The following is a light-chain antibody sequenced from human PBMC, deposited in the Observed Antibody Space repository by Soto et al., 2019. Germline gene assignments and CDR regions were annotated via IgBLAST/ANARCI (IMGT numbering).Light chain of an antibody. Sequence: QSVLTQPPSVSGAPGQRITISCTGSSSNIGAPYDVHWYQQLPGTAPKLIIYGNSHRPSGIPDRFSGSKSGTSATLAITGLQVEDEADYYCQSYDNILNGVVIFGGGTKLTVL. CDR2: GNS. CDR1: SSNIGAPYD. V-gene: IGLV1-40*01. J-gene: IGLJ2*01. CDR3: QSYDNILNGVVI.